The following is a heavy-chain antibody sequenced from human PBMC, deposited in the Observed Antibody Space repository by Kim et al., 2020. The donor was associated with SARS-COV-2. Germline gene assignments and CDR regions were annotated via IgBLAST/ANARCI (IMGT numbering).Heavy chain of an antibody. V-gene: IGHV3-9*01. CDR1: GFTFDDYA. CDR3: SGSYPDYYYYGMYV. Sequence: GGSLRLSCAASGFTFDDYAMHWVRQAPGKGLEWVSGISWNSGSIGDADSVKGRFTISRDNAKNSLYLQMNSLRAEDTALYYCSGSYPDYYYYGMYVWGQGTTVTVSS. CDR2: ISWNSGSI. J-gene: IGHJ6*02. D-gene: IGHD3-10*01.